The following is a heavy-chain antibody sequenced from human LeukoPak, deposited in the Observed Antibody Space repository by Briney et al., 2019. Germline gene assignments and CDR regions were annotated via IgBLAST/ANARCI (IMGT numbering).Heavy chain of an antibody. V-gene: IGHV3-30*03. Sequence: PGGSLRLSCAASGFTFSSYGMHWVRQAPGKGLEWVAVISYDGSNKYYADSVKGRVTSSRDNSKNTLYLQMNILRAEDTDVYYCARESPHGKEKSGPPHYWGQGPLVTVSS. CDR3: ARESPHGKEKSGPPHY. CDR1: GFTFSSYG. CDR2: ISYDGSNK. J-gene: IGHJ4*02. D-gene: IGHD2-8*02.